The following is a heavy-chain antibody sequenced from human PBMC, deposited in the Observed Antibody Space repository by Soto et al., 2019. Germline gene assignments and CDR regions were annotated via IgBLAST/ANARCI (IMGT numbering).Heavy chain of an antibody. Sequence: SWGLLRLCCGAAGGTLVDFGGRRIRQNPGKGLEWVSGINWNGGSTGYADSVKGRFTISRDNAKNSLYLQMNSLRAEDTALYHCARDHCSSTSCYDGAFDIWGQGTMVTVS. J-gene: IGHJ3*02. D-gene: IGHD2-2*01. CDR1: GGTLVDFG. CDR3: ARDHCSSTSCYDGAFDI. V-gene: IGHV3-20*01. CDR2: INWNGGST.